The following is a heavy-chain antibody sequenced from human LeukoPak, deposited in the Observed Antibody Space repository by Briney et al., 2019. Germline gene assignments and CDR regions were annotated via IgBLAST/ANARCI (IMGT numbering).Heavy chain of an antibody. D-gene: IGHD6-13*01. J-gene: IGHJ6*03. CDR1: GYTLTELS. Sequence: ASVKVSCKVSGYTLTELSMHWVRQAPGQGLEWMGWINPNSGGTNYAQKFQGRVTMTRDTSISTAYMELSRLRSDDTAVYYCAKAAAGSQHSYYYYYYLDVWGTGTTVTISS. CDR2: INPNSGGT. CDR3: AKAAAGSQHSYYYYYYLDV. V-gene: IGHV1-2*02.